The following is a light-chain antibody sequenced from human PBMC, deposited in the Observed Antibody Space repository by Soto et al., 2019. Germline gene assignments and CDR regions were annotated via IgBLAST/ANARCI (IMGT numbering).Light chain of an antibody. J-gene: IGKJ1*01. CDR3: QQLNSYPWT. CDR2: AAS. V-gene: IGKV1-9*01. CDR1: QGISSY. Sequence: IQLTQSPSSLSASVGDRVTITWRASQGISSYLAWYQQKPGKAPKLLIYAASTLQSGVPSRFSGSGSGTDFTLTISSLQPEDFATYYCQQLNSYPWTFGQGTKVEIK.